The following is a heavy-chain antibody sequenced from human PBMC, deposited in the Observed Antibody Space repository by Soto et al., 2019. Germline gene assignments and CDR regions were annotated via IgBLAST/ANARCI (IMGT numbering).Heavy chain of an antibody. Sequence: QVQLVQSGAEVKKPGASVKVSCKASGYTFTSYAMHWVRQAPGQRLEWMGWINAGNGNTKYSQKFQGRVTITRDTSASTAYMELSSLRSEDTAVYYCAREGVGISESAYFDYWGQGTLVTVSS. D-gene: IGHD3-3*01. CDR2: INAGNGNT. CDR3: AREGVGISESAYFDY. CDR1: GYTFTSYA. V-gene: IGHV1-3*01. J-gene: IGHJ4*02.